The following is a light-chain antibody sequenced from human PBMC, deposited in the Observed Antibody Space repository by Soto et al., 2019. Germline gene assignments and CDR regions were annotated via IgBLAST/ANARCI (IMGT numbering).Light chain of an antibody. J-gene: IGLJ3*02. Sequence: QPVLTQPPSVSGAPGQRITISCTGNSSNIGAGYDVHWYQQVPGTAPKVLIYGDNNRPSGVPDRFSGSKSGTSASLAITGLQAEDEADYYCQSYDSSLSGWVFGGGTKVTVL. CDR2: GDN. CDR1: SSNIGAGYD. CDR3: QSYDSSLSGWV. V-gene: IGLV1-40*01.